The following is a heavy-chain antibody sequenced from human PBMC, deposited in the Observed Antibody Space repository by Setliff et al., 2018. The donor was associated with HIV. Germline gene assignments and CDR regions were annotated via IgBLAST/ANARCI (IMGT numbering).Heavy chain of an antibody. V-gene: IGHV1-18*01. CDR2: ISAYNGNR. J-gene: IGHJ4*02. D-gene: IGHD3-22*01. Sequence: GASVKVSCKTSGYTFNSYAISWVRQAPGQGLEWMGWISAYNGNRNYAKKFQGRVTVTKDSSTSIAYMELRNLRSDDTAVYYCGRSETRDSRGLYYWGQGTLVTVSS. CDR3: GRSETRDSRGLYY. CDR1: GYTFNSYA.